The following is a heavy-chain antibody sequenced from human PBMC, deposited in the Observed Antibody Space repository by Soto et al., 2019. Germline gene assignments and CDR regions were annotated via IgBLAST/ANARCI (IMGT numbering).Heavy chain of an antibody. CDR1: GFTFSSYA. Sequence: PGGSLRLSCAASGFTFSSYAMSWVRQAPGKGVEWVSAISGSGGSTYYADSVKGRFTISRDNSKNTLYLQMNSLRAEDTAVYYCAQDTRLVTIAAADNINWFDPWGQGTLVTVSS. CDR3: AQDTRLVTIAAADNINWFDP. V-gene: IGHV3-23*01. CDR2: ISGSGGST. D-gene: IGHD6-13*01. J-gene: IGHJ5*02.